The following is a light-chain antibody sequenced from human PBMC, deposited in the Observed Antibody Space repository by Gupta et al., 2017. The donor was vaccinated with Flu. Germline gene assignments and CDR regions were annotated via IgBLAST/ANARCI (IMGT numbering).Light chain of an antibody. Sequence: QSALTQPASVSGSPGQSITISCIGTSSDVGGYNYVSWYQQHPGNAPKLMIYEVSKRPSGVANRFSGSKSDNTASLTISGLQAEDEADYYGISYTGSNNHVFGTGTKVTVL. CDR1: SSDVGGYNY. CDR2: EVS. CDR3: ISYTGSNNHV. V-gene: IGLV2-14*01. J-gene: IGLJ1*01.